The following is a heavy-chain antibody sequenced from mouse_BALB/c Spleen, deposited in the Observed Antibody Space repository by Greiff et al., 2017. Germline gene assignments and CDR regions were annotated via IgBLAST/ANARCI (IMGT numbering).Heavy chain of an antibody. V-gene: IGHV14-3*02. CDR2: IDPANGNT. CDR3: ARGYYYGSSYVDY. J-gene: IGHJ2*01. Sequence: EVQLQQSGAELVKPGASVKLSCTASGFNIKDTYMHWVKQRPEQGLEWIGRIDPANGNTKYDPKFQGKATITADTSSNTAYLQLSSLTSEDTAVYYCARGYYYGSSYVDYWGQGTTLTVSS. CDR1: GFNIKDTY. D-gene: IGHD1-1*01.